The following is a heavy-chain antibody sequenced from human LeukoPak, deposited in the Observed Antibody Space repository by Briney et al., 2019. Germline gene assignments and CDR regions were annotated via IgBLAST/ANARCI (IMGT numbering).Heavy chain of an antibody. CDR2: ISSSGSHT. CDR1: GFTISPYS. J-gene: IGHJ3*02. V-gene: IGHV3-21*06. D-gene: IGHD3-22*01. Sequence: GGSLSLSCATSGFTISPYSMSWVRQAPGKGLEWVACISSSGSHTYYADSVKGRFIISRDNAKNSMSPHINSLRVEDTAMYFCARGDVDYYDSSGSDAFYIWGQGTRVTVSS. CDR3: ARGDVDYYDSSGSDAFYI.